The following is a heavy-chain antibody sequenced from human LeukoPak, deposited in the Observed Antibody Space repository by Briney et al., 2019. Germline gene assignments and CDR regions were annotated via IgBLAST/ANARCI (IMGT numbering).Heavy chain of an antibody. V-gene: IGHV3-33*01. CDR2: IWYDGSNK. J-gene: IGHJ4*02. D-gene: IGHD5-18*01. Sequence: GGSLRLSCAASGFTFGSYGMHWVRQAPGKGLEWVAVIWYDGSNKYYADSVKGRFTISRDNSKNTLYLQMNSLRAEDTAVYYCARDQGYSYGYGYFDYWGQGTLVTVSS. CDR1: GFTFGSYG. CDR3: ARDQGYSYGYGYFDY.